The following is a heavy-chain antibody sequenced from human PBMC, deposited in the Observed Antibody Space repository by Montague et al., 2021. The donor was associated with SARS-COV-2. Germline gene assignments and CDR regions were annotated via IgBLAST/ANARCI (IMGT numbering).Heavy chain of an antibody. V-gene: IGHV3-66*01. J-gene: IGHJ3*01. D-gene: IGHD4-11*01. CDR1: GFTVSSTY. Sequence: SLRLSCAASGFTVSSTYMNWVRQVPGKGLEWVSSISSSSVTYSADSLKGRFTISRDNSKNTLYLQMNSLRAEDTAVYYCARVVTYAFDVWGQGTMVTVSS. CDR2: ISSSSVT. CDR3: ARVVTYAFDV.